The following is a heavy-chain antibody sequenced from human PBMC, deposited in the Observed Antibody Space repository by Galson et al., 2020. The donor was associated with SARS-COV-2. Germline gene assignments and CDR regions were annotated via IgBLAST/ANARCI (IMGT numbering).Heavy chain of an antibody. V-gene: IGHV4-39*01. CDR1: GGSLSSTSYY. CDR3: ARERQLERGYFDS. D-gene: IGHD1-1*01. CDR2: IYYNGKT. Sequence: SETLSLTCTVSGGSLSSTSYYWGWIRQPPGKGLEWIGTIYYNGKTHYNPSLMSRLTISADTSESQFSLNLRSMTAADTAVYFCARERQLERGYFDSWGQGILVIVSS. J-gene: IGHJ4*02.